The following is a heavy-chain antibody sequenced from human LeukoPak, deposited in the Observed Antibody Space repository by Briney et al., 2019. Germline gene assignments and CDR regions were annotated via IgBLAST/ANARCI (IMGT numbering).Heavy chain of an antibody. D-gene: IGHD2-15*01. V-gene: IGHV3-23*01. Sequence: GGSLRLSCAASGFTFTTYTMTWVRQAPEKGLNWISSISGSGYSTFYSESVKGRFTISRDNSKNSVYLQMSNLTAGDTAVYFCATDSSSWNIFDNWGQGTLVTVSS. CDR2: ISGSGYST. CDR3: ATDSSSWNIFDN. J-gene: IGHJ5*02. CDR1: GFTFTTYT.